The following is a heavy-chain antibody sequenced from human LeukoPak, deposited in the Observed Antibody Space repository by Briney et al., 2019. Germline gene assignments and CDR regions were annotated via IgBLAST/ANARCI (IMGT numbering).Heavy chain of an antibody. D-gene: IGHD6-13*01. CDR2: ISSSSSTI. V-gene: IGHV3-48*04. CDR1: GFTFSSYS. CDR3: ARGFPAGYSDTFDI. Sequence: GGSLRLSCAASGFTFSSYSMNWVRQAPGKGLEWVSYISSSSSTIYYADSVKGRFTISRDNAKNSLYLQMNSLRAEDTAVYYCARGFPAGYSDTFDIWGQGTVVTVSS. J-gene: IGHJ3*02.